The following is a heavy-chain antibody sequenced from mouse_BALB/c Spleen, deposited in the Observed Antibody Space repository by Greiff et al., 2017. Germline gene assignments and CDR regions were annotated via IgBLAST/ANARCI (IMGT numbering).Heavy chain of an antibody. CDR1: GYTFTSYW. CDR2: IDPSDSYT. Sequence: QVQLQQSGAELVKPGASVKLSCKASGYTFTSYWMHWVKQRPGQGLEWIGEIDPSDSYTNYNQKFKGKATLTVDKSSSTAYMQLSSLTSEDSAVYYCARLRDYSYAMDYWGQGTSVTVSS. D-gene: IGHD1-1*01. V-gene: IGHV1-69*02. CDR3: ARLRDYSYAMDY. J-gene: IGHJ4*01.